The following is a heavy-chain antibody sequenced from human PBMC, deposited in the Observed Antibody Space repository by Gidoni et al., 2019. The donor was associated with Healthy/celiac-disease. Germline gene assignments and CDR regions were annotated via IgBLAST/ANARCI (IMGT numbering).Heavy chain of an antibody. Sequence: QVQLVESGGGVVQPGRSLRLSCAASGFTFSSYAMHWVRQAPGKGLEGVAVISYDGSNKYYADSVKGRFTISRDNSKNTLYLQMNSLRAEDTAVYYCARDVNSVVGVGRYYFDYWGQGTLGHRLL. J-gene: IGHJ4*02. D-gene: IGHD2-8*01. CDR2: ISYDGSNK. CDR3: ARDVNSVVGVGRYYFDY. V-gene: IGHV3-30-3*01. CDR1: GFTFSSYA.